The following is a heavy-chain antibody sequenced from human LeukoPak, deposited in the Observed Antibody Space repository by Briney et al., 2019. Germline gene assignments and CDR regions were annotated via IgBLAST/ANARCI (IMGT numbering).Heavy chain of an antibody. CDR2: ISSSGST. V-gene: IGHV4-4*07. CDR1: GGSISSYY. D-gene: IGHD6-13*01. CDR3: ARGFHSSSWYSSLGARLDP. Sequence: PSETLSLTCTVSGGSISSYYWGWIRQPPGKGLEWIGRISSSGSTNYNPSLKSRVTISVDTSKNQFSLKLSSVTAADTAVYYCARGFHSSSWYSSLGARLDPWGQGTLVTVSS. J-gene: IGHJ5*02.